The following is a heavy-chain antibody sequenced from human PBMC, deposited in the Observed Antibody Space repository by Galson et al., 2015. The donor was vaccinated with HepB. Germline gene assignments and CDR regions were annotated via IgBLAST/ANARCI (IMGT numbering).Heavy chain of an antibody. CDR3: ARVRDGYNFDS. Sequence: TLSLTCTVSGGSITSGDYYWSWIRQPPGKGLEWIGYMYYSGSHYFNPSLKSRVTISVDTSKNQFSLKLTSVTAADTAVYYCARVRDGYNFDSWGQGTLVTVSS. J-gene: IGHJ4*02. D-gene: IGHD5-24*01. V-gene: IGHV4-30-4*01. CDR2: MYYSGSH. CDR1: GGSITSGDYY.